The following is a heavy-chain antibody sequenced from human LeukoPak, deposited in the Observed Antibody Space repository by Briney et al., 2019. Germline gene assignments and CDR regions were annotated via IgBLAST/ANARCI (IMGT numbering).Heavy chain of an antibody. V-gene: IGHV1-2*02. CDR1: GYTFTGYY. D-gene: IGHD3-22*01. Sequence: ASVKVSCKASGYTFTGYYMHWVRQAPGQGLEWMGWINPNSGGTNYAQKFQGRVTMTRDTSISTAYMELSRLRSDDTAVYYCARETYYYDSNWFDPWGQGTLVTVSS. J-gene: IGHJ5*02. CDR3: ARETYYYDSNWFDP. CDR2: INPNSGGT.